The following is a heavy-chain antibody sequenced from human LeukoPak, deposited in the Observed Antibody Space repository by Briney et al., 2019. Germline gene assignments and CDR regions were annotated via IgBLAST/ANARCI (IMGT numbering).Heavy chain of an antibody. CDR3: VRQMIRFWFDP. CDR2: INPDGSQK. V-gene: IGHV3-7*01. J-gene: IGHJ5*02. D-gene: IGHD3-16*01. CDR1: GFTFSFYW. Sequence: GGSLRLSCAASGFTFSFYWMTWVRQSPGKGLEWVADINPDGSQKYSVDSVKGRFTISRDNAKNSLFLQMNSLRAEDTAVYYCVRQMIRFWFDPWGQGTQVTVSS.